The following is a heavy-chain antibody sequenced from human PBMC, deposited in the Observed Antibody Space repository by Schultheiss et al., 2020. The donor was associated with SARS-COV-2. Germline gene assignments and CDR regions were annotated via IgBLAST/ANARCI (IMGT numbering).Heavy chain of an antibody. CDR3: ARVRANYYYYMDV. V-gene: IGHV4-59*01. Sequence: GSLRLSCTVSGGSISSYYWSWIRQPPGKGLEWIGYIYYSGSTNYNPSLKSRVTISVDTSKNQFSLKLSSVTAADTAVYYCARVRANYYYYMDVWGKGTTVTVSS. CDR2: IYYSGST. CDR1: GGSISSYY. J-gene: IGHJ6*03.